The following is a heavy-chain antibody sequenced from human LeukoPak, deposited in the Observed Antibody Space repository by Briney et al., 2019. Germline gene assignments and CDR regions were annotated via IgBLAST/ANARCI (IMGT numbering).Heavy chain of an antibody. CDR1: GFTFSSYY. CDR2: IYSGGST. J-gene: IGHJ3*02. Sequence: GGSLRLSCAASGFTFSSYYMSWVRQAPGKGLEWVSVIYSGGSTYYADSVMDRFIIFCDNSKNNLYFLMINLRGEDTAVYYGAREAPRSAFDIWGQGTMVTVSS. V-gene: IGHV3-66*01. CDR3: AREAPRSAFDI.